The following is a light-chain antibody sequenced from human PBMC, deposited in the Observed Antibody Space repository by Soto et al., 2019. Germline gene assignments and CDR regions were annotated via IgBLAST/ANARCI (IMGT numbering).Light chain of an antibody. CDR1: QRVSSSY. Sequence: EIVLTQSPGTLSLSPGERATLSCRASQRVSSSYLAWYQQRAGQAPRLLIYGASSRATGIPDRFSGSGSGTDFSLTISRLEPEDFAVYYCQHYGNLRWTFGQGTKVEIK. CDR2: GAS. J-gene: IGKJ1*01. V-gene: IGKV3-20*01. CDR3: QHYGNLRWT.